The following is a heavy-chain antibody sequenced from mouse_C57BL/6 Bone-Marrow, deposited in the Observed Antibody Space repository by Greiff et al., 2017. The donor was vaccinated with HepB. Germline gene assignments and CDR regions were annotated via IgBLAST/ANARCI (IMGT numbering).Heavy chain of an antibody. CDR1: GYTFTDYE. D-gene: IGHD1-1*01. J-gene: IGHJ2*01. CDR3: TSPIYYYGSSPDY. CDR2: IDPETGGT. V-gene: IGHV1-15*01. Sequence: QVQLQQSGAELVRPGASVTLSCKASGYTFTDYEMHWVKQTPVHGLEWIGAIDPETGGTAYNQKFKGKAILTADKSSSTAYMELRSLTSEDSAVYYCTSPIYYYGSSPDYWDQGTTLTVSS.